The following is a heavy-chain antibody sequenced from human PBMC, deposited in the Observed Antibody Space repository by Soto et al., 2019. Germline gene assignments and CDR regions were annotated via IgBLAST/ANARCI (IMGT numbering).Heavy chain of an antibody. J-gene: IGHJ6*02. CDR3: ARDSSSSRGDFYYGMDV. Sequence: SVKVSCKASGGTFSSYAISWVRQAPGQGLEWMGGIIPIFGTANYAQKFQGRVTITADESTSTAYMELSSLRSEDTAVYYCARDSSSSRGDFYYGMDVWGQGTTVTVSS. CDR1: GGTFSSYA. V-gene: IGHV1-69*13. CDR2: IIPIFGTA. D-gene: IGHD6-6*01.